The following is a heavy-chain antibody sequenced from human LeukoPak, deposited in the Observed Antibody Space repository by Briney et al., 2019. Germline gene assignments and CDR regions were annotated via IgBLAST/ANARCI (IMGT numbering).Heavy chain of an antibody. CDR2: FYARGNT. CDR3: ASLTTADAFDI. CDR1: GGSISNYY. D-gene: IGHD3-22*01. Sequence: PSETLSLTCNVSGGSISNYYWNWIRQPAGKGLEWIGRFYARGNTNYNPSLKSRVTISVDTSKNQFSLKLSSVTAADTAVFYCASLTTADAFDIWGQGTMVTVSS. J-gene: IGHJ3*02. V-gene: IGHV4-4*07.